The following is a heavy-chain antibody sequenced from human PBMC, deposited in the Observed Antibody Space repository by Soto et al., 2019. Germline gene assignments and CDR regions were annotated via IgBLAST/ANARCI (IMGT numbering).Heavy chain of an antibody. Sequence: QVQLVQSGAEVKKPGSSVKVSCKASGGTFSSYTISWVRQAPGQGLEWMGRIIPILGIANYAQKFQGRVTITADKSTSTAYMELSSLRSEDTAVYYCARDIWRYGGNSGGTFDYWGQGTLVTVSS. V-gene: IGHV1-69*08. CDR2: IIPILGIA. J-gene: IGHJ4*02. D-gene: IGHD4-17*01. CDR3: ARDIWRYGGNSGGTFDY. CDR1: GGTFSSYT.